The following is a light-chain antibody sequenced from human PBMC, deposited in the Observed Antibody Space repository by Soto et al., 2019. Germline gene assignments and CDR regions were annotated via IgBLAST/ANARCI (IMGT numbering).Light chain of an antibody. V-gene: IGKV1-5*01. CDR2: DAS. J-gene: IGKJ1*01. CDR1: QSISSY. Sequence: DIQMTQSPSTLSASLGYRVTLTCRASQSISSYLAWYQQKPGKAPKLLIYDASSLESGVPSRFSASGSRTEFTLTISSLQPDDFATYYCQQYNSYSRTFGQGTKVDIK. CDR3: QQYNSYSRT.